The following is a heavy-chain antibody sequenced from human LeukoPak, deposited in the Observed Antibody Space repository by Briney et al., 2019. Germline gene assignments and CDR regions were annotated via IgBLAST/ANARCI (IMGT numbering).Heavy chain of an antibody. V-gene: IGHV1-8*01. J-gene: IGHJ5*02. CDR1: GYTFTSYD. CDR2: INADDGNT. D-gene: IGHD2-2*01. CDR3: ARGIVVKPSANWFDP. Sequence: ASVKVSCKASGYTFTSYDINWVRQATGQGLEWMGLINADDGNTRYSQRFQGRVTITRDTSANTAYMELSSLRFEDTAVYYCARGIVVKPSANWFDPWGQGAPVTVSS.